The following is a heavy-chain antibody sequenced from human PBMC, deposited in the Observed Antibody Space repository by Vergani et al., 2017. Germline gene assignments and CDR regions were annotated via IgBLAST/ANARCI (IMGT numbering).Heavy chain of an antibody. CDR2: TRPHEDGA. CDR3: AKVGRSEVAGTFGAFDI. D-gene: IGHD6-19*01. CDR1: GLTLSSYG. V-gene: IGHV3-30*02. Sequence: QVQLVESGGGVVQPGGSMRLSCSASGLTLSSYGVHWVRRAPGRGLESVTFTRPHEDGAFYSASVRGRFTVSRDNSKNTLFLHMNSLRPEDTAVYYCAKVGRSEVAGTFGAFDIWGQGTMVTVSS. J-gene: IGHJ3*02.